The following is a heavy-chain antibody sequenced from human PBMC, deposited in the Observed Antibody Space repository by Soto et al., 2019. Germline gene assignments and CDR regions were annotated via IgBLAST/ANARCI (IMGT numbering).Heavy chain of an antibody. CDR3: GKVMSSSGWYWCAFDI. Sequence: GGSLRLSCSASGFTFSSYAMHWVRQAPGKGLEYVSASSSSGGSTYYADSVKGRFTISRDKSKNTLYLQMSSLRAEDMVVYYCGKVMSSSGWYWCAFDICGQGTMVTVSS. J-gene: IGHJ3*02. CDR1: GFTFSSYA. V-gene: IGHV3-64D*09. D-gene: IGHD6-19*01. CDR2: SSSSGGST.